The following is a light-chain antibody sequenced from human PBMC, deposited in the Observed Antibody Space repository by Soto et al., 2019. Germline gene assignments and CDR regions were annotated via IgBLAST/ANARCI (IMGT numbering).Light chain of an antibody. Sequence: QSALTQPPSASGSPGQSVAISCTGTSSDIGSYNLVSWYQQHPGKAPKLMIYEDNKRPSGVSNRFSASKSGNTASLTISGLQAEDEAAYHCCSYAGSSTWVFGGGTKLTVL. CDR1: SSDIGSYNL. CDR2: EDN. V-gene: IGLV2-23*01. CDR3: CSYAGSSTWV. J-gene: IGLJ3*02.